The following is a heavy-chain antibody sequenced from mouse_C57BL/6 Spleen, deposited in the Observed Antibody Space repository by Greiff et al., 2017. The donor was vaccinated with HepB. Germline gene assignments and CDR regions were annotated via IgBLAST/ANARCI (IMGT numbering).Heavy chain of an antibody. CDR3: ARITTVVAEDWYFDV. CDR1: GFTFSSYG. D-gene: IGHD1-1*01. J-gene: IGHJ1*03. CDR2: ISSGGSYT. V-gene: IGHV5-6*01. Sequence: EVKVVESGGDLVKPGGSLKLSCAASGFTFSSYGMSWVRQTPDKRLEWVATISSGGSYTYYPDSVKGRFTTSRDNAKNTLYLQMSSLKAEDTAMYYCARITTVVAEDWYFDVWGTGTTVTVSS.